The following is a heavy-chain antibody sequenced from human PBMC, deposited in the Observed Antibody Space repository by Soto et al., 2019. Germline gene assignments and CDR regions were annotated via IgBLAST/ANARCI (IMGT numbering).Heavy chain of an antibody. CDR1: GFSVSSNY. CDR2: IYINGST. CDR3: ARPHRQVRKYYFDY. Sequence: QIGWSLRLSCAASGFSVSSNYMSWVRQAPGEGLEWVAIIYINGSTDYADSVQGRFSVSRDIYKNTLFLQMNNLRAEDTAIYYCARPHRQVRKYYFDYWGQGTLVTVSA. J-gene: IGHJ4*02. V-gene: IGHV3-53*01.